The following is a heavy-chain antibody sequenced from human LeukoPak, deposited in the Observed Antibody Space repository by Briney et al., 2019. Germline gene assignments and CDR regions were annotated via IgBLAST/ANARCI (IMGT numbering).Heavy chain of an antibody. Sequence: PGGSLRLSCAASGFTFSSAWMSWVRQAPGKGLEWVGRIKSKTDGGTTDYAAPVKGRFTISRDDSKNTLYLQMNSLKTEDTAVYYCTTDPDSSWPESFDYWGQGTLVTVSS. CDR1: GFTFSSAW. V-gene: IGHV3-15*01. D-gene: IGHD6-13*01. J-gene: IGHJ4*02. CDR2: IKSKTDGGTT. CDR3: TTDPDSSWPESFDY.